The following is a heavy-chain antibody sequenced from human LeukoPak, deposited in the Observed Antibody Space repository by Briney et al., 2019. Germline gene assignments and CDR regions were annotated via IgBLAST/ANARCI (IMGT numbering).Heavy chain of an antibody. J-gene: IGHJ4*02. CDR2: IYTSGST. D-gene: IGHD6-19*01. Sequence: SETLSLTCTVSGGSISSYYWSWIRQPPGKGLEWIGYIYTSGSTNYNPSLKSRVTIPVDTSKNQFSLKLSSVTAADTAVYYCARHGGWYSSGWPTPFDYWGQGTLVTVSS. V-gene: IGHV4-4*09. CDR3: ARHGGWYSSGWPTPFDY. CDR1: GGSISSYY.